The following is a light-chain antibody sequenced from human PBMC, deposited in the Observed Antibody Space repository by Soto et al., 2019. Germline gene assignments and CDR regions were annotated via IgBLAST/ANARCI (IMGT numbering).Light chain of an antibody. CDR1: QSVSSN. J-gene: IGKJ1*01. V-gene: IGKV3-20*01. Sequence: EIVMTQSPATLSVSPGERATLSCRASQSVSSNLAWYQQKPGQAPRLLIYGASSRATGIPDRFSGSGSGTDFTLTIGRLEPEDFAVYYCQQYGSSGTFGQGTKVDI. CDR2: GAS. CDR3: QQYGSSGT.